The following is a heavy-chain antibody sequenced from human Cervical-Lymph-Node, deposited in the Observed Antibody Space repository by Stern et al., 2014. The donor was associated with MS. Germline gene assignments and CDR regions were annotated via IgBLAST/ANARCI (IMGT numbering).Heavy chain of an antibody. V-gene: IGHV3-23*04. CDR1: GFTFSSYA. Sequence: EMQLVESGGGFVQPGGSLRLSCAVSGFTFSSYAMTWVRQAPGKGLEWVSIISGSGPSTYYADSVKGRFSISRDNSKNTLYLQMNSLRAEDTAVYYCAREGGAYCGGDCYSYYFDYWGQGTLVTVSS. J-gene: IGHJ4*02. CDR2: ISGSGPST. D-gene: IGHD2-21*02. CDR3: AREGGAYCGGDCYSYYFDY.